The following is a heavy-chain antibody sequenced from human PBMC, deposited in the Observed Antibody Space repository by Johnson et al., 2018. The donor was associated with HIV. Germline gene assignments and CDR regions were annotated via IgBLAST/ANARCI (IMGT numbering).Heavy chain of an antibody. D-gene: IGHD2-21*02. CDR1: GFSFSTYE. CDR2: ISSSGTTI. Sequence: EVQLVESGGGLVQPGGSLRLSCVASGFSFSTYEMNWVRQVPGKGLEWLSYISSSGTTIYYADSVKGRLTISRDNAKNSLYLQMNSLRGEDTAAYYCARGAYCGGDCYSGLGALDVWGQGTMVTVSP. J-gene: IGHJ3*01. CDR3: ARGAYCGGDCYSGLGALDV. V-gene: IGHV3-48*03.